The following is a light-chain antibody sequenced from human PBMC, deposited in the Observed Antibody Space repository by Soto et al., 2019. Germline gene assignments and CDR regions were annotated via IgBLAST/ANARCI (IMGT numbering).Light chain of an antibody. J-gene: IGKJ2*01. CDR1: QSVTSSN. CDR2: GAS. V-gene: IGKV3-20*01. Sequence: EIVLTQSPGTLSLSPGERATLSCRASQSVTSSNLAWYQQRPGQAPRLLIHGASIKATGIPGRFSGSGSGTDFTLTISRLDPEDFAVYYCQQDGASPRTFGQRTRLEIK. CDR3: QQDGASPRT.